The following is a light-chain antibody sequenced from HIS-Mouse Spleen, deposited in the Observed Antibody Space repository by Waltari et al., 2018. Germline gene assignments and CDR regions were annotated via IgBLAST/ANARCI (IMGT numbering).Light chain of an antibody. CDR3: QQYYSTPLT. CDR1: QSVLYSSNNKNY. Sequence: DIVMTQSPDSLAVSLGERATIHYKSSQSVLYSSNNKNYLAWYQQKPGQPPTLLIYWASTRESGVPDRFSGSGSGTDFTLTISSLQAEDVAVYYCQQYYSTPLTFGGGTKVEIK. V-gene: IGKV4-1*01. J-gene: IGKJ4*01. CDR2: WAS.